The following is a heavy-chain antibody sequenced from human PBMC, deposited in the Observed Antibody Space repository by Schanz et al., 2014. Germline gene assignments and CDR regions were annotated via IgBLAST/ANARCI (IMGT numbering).Heavy chain of an antibody. Sequence: DVQLLESGGGLVQPGGSLRLSCAASGFTFTNYAMSWVRQAPGTGLEWVSLISDSGDTAYYADSVKGRFTISRDNDKGAISPQMRILRVEDADTYYCARAIECCPGGRCARGYFDYWGQGTLVTVSS. V-gene: IGHV3-23*01. CDR3: ARAIECCPGGRCARGYFDY. D-gene: IGHD2-8*02. CDR2: ISDSGDTA. CDR1: GFTFTNYA. J-gene: IGHJ4*02.